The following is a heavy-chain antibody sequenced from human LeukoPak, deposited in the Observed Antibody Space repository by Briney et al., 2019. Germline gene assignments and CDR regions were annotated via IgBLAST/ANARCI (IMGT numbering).Heavy chain of an antibody. CDR2: ISSSSSTI. J-gene: IGHJ4*02. CDR3: XXXXXXXRGSRRYYFDY. D-gene: IGHD3-10*01. V-gene: IGHV3-48*01. CDR1: GFTFSSYS. Sequence: GGSLRLSCAASGFTFSSYSMNWVRQAPGRGLEWVSYISSSSSTIYYADSVKGRFTISRDNAKNSLYLQMNSLRAEDTAVYYCXXXXXXXRGSRRYYFDYWGQGTLVTVSS.